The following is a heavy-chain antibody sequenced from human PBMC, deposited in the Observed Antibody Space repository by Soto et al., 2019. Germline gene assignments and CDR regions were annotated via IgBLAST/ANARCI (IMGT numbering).Heavy chain of an antibody. J-gene: IGHJ6*02. CDR2: ISGSGGST. D-gene: IGHD5-18*01. CDR1: GFTFSSYA. Sequence: QPGGSLRLSCAASGFTFSSYAMSWVRQAPGKGLEWVSAISGSGGSTYYADSVKGRFTISRDNSKNTLYLQMNSLRAEDTAVYYCAKDGGYSYGYSPRYYYGMDVWGQGTTVT. CDR3: AKDGGYSYGYSPRYYYGMDV. V-gene: IGHV3-23*01.